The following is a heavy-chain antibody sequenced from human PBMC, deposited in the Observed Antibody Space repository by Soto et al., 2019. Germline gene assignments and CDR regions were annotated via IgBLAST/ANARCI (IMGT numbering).Heavy chain of an antibody. CDR2: MNPNSGNT. Sequence: ASVKVSCKASGYTFTNYDINWVRQATGQGLEWMGWMNPNSGNTGYAQKFQGRVTMTSNTSVSTAYMELTGLRSEDTAVYYCARGYSDYYYYMDVWGKGTTVTVSS. CDR3: ARGYSDYYYYMDV. J-gene: IGHJ6*03. D-gene: IGHD4-4*01. V-gene: IGHV1-8*01. CDR1: GYTFTNYD.